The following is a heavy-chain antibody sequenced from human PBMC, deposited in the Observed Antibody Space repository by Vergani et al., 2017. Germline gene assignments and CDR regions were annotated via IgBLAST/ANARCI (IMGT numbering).Heavy chain of an antibody. V-gene: IGHV4-59*12. CDR1: GGSISSYY. J-gene: IGHJ5*02. CDR3: AREQWPRSGWFDP. CDR2: IYYSGST. Sequence: QVQLQESGPGLVKPSETLSLTCTVSGGSISSYYWSWIRQPPGKGLEWIGYIYYSGSTYYNPSLKSRVTISVDTSKNQFSLKLSSVTAADTAVYYCAREQWPRSGWFDPWGQGTLVTVSS. D-gene: IGHD6-19*01.